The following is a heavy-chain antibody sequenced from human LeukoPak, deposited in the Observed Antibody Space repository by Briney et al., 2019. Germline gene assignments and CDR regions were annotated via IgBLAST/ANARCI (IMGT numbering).Heavy chain of an antibody. J-gene: IGHJ4*02. CDR1: GYTFSSYG. D-gene: IGHD1-26*01. CDR3: ARDRIAGATLNTFDY. CDR2: ISAYNGNT. Sequence: ASVKVSCKASGYTFSSYGITWVRQAPGQGLEWMGWISAYNGNTNYAQKLQGRVTMTTDTSTSTAYMELRSLRSDDTAVYYCARDRIAGATLNTFDYWGQGTLVTVSS. V-gene: IGHV1-18*01.